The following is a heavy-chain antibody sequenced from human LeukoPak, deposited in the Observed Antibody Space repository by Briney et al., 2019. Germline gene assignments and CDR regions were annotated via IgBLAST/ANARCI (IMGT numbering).Heavy chain of an antibody. V-gene: IGHV3-48*03. Sequence: GGSLRLSCAASGFTFSSYEMNWVRQAPGKGLEWVSYISSSGSTIYHADSVKGRFTISRDNAKNTLYLQMNSLRAEETAVYYCAELGITMIGGVWGKGTTVTISS. CDR3: AELGITMIGGV. CDR1: GFTFSSYE. J-gene: IGHJ6*04. CDR2: ISSSGSTI. D-gene: IGHD3-10*02.